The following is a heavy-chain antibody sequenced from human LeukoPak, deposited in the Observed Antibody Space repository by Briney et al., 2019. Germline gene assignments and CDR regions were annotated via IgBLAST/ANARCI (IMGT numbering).Heavy chain of an antibody. D-gene: IGHD1-26*01. CDR2: INHSGST. CDR1: GGSFSGCY. Sequence: SETLSLTCAVYGGSFSGCYWSWIREPPGKGLEWIGEINHSGSTNYNPSLESRVTISVDTSENQFSLKLSSVTAADTAVYYCARLLGGAALGGPRDYWGQGTLVTVSS. CDR3: ARLLGGAALGGPRDY. V-gene: IGHV4-34*01. J-gene: IGHJ4*02.